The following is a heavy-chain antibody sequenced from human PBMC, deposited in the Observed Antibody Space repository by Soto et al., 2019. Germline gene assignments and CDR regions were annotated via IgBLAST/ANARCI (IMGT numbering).Heavy chain of an antibody. CDR1: GFPFWHYG. J-gene: IGHJ6*02. V-gene: IGHV3-33*01. Sequence: QVQLVDSGGGVVQPGRSLRLSCVGSGFPFWHYGMQWVRQAPGKGLVWVAVIWSDGNKESYADSVKGRFAISRDNSKDTLYLEMNSLSVEDTAVYFCARDRNGGWVHIDVWVQGTTVSVSS. CDR2: IWSDGNKE. D-gene: IGHD6-19*01. CDR3: ARDRNGGWVHIDV.